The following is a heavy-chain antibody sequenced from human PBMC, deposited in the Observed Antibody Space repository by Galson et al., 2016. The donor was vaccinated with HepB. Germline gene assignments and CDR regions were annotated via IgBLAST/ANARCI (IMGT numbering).Heavy chain of an antibody. J-gene: IGHJ3*02. CDR3: ARRGAVKVRGFDI. V-gene: IGHV4-61*02. CDR1: GGSISSGSYY. Sequence: TLSLTCTVSGGSISSGSYYWSWIRQSAGKGLEWIGRIYTSGSTNYNPSLKSRVTISVDTSKNLFSLNLTYVTAADTAVYYCARRGAVKVRGFDIWGQGTMVTVSS. CDR2: IYTSGST. D-gene: IGHD6-19*01.